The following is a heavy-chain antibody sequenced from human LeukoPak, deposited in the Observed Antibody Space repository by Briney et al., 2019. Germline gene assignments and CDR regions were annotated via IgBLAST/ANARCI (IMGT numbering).Heavy chain of an antibody. Sequence: PGESLRLSCAASGFTFSSYGMHWVRQAPGKGLEWVAFIRYDGSNKYYADSVKGRSTISRDNSKNTLYLQMNSLRAEDTAVYYCAIYGGNGYGMDVWGQGTTVTVSS. CDR3: AIYGGNGYGMDV. CDR1: GFTFSSYG. V-gene: IGHV3-30*02. CDR2: IRYDGSNK. J-gene: IGHJ6*02. D-gene: IGHD4-23*01.